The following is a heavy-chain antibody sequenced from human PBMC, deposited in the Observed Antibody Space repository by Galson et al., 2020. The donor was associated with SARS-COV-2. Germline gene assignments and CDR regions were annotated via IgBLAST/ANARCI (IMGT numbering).Heavy chain of an antibody. D-gene: IGHD3-10*01. V-gene: IGHV3-30*04. Sequence: GGSLRLSCAASGFTFSSYAMHWVRQAPGKGLEWVAVISYDGSNKYYADSVKGRFTISRDNSKNTLYLQMNSLRAEDTAVYYCARDTVGSQLLWFGELLTSDAFDIWGQGTMVTVSS. CDR3: ARDTVGSQLLWFGELLTSDAFDI. J-gene: IGHJ3*02. CDR1: GFTFSSYA. CDR2: ISYDGSNK.